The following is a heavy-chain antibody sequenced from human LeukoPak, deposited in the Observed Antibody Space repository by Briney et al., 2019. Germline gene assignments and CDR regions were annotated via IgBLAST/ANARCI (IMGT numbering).Heavy chain of an antibody. Sequence: GGSLRLSCAASGFTVSSNYMSWVRQAPGKGLEWVSVIYSGGSTYYADSVKGRFTISRDNSKNTLYLQMSSLRAEDTAVYYCARGFRIAHDAFDIWGQGTMVTVSS. CDR2: IYSGGST. V-gene: IGHV3-66*02. CDR1: GFTVSSNY. CDR3: ARGFRIAHDAFDI. D-gene: IGHD2/OR15-2a*01. J-gene: IGHJ3*02.